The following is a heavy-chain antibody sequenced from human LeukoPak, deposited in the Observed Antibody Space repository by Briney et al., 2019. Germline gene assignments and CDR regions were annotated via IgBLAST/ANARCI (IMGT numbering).Heavy chain of an antibody. Sequence: SETLSLTCTVSGGSVSSYYWSWIRQPPGKGLEWIGYIYYSGTTYYNPSLKSRVTISLDTSKTQFSLKLSSVTAADTAVYYCARRIPVAGLFDYWGKGTTVTVSS. CDR3: ARRIPVAGLFDY. CDR1: GGSVSSYY. J-gene: IGHJ6*04. D-gene: IGHD6-19*01. CDR2: IYYSGTT. V-gene: IGHV4-59*02.